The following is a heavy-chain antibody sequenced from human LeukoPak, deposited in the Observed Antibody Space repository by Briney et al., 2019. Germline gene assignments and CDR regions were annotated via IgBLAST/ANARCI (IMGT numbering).Heavy chain of an antibody. D-gene: IGHD3-9*01. V-gene: IGHV1-18*01. CDR2: ISAYNGNT. J-gene: IGHJ4*02. CDR3: AREYRSNYDILTGYTAPLDY. Sequence: ASVKVSCKASGYTFTSYGISWVRQAPGQGLEWMGWISAYNGNTNYAQKLQGRVTMTTDTSTSTAYMELRSLRSDDTAVYYCAREYRSNYDILTGYTAPLDYWGQGTLVTVSS. CDR1: GYTFTSYG.